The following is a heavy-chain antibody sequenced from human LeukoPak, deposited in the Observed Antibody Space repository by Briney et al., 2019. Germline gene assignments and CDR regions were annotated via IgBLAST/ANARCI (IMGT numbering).Heavy chain of an antibody. J-gene: IGHJ4*01. D-gene: IGHD4-23*01. CDR3: ARHGGGNGEYFFDY. V-gene: IGHV5-51*01. CDR2: IHPGDSET. CDR1: GYSFTNYW. Sequence: GESLKISCKGSGYSFTNYWIAWVRQMPGKGLEWMGIIHPGDSETRYSPSFQGQVTISADKSISTAYLQWSSLEASDTAMYYCARHGGGNGEYFFDYWGHGTLVTVSS.